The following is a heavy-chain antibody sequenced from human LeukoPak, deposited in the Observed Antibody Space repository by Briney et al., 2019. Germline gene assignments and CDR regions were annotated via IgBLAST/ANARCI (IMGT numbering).Heavy chain of an antibody. CDR1: GYTFTSYY. D-gene: IGHD2-2*01. Sequence: ASVKVSCKVSGYTFTSYYMHWVRQAPGQGLEWMGIINPSGGSTSYAQKFQGRVTMTRDTSTSTVYMELSSLRSEDTAVYYCARDHCSSTSCSPGYYGMDVWGQGTTVTVSS. CDR3: ARDHCSSTSCSPGYYGMDV. CDR2: INPSGGST. J-gene: IGHJ6*02. V-gene: IGHV1-46*01.